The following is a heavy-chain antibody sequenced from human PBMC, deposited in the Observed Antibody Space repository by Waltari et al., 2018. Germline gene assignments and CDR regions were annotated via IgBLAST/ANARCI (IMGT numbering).Heavy chain of an antibody. CDR2: SGVDGSPI. D-gene: IGHD2-21*01. J-gene: IGHJ3*01. V-gene: IGHV3-48*02. CDR3: ARGYWENSFDL. Sequence: LESGGGLTEPGASLRLSCEASGFKLRGFSMDWVRQAPGKGTEWVACSGVDGSPIYYADSVRGRFTISRDNAKNVVHLQMNNLRHEETAVYYCARGYWENSFDLWGPGTTVTVSS. CDR1: GFKLRGFS.